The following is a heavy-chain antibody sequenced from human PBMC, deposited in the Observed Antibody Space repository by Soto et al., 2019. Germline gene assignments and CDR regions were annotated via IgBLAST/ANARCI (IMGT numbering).Heavy chain of an antibody. CDR2: ISYDGSNK. J-gene: IGHJ4*02. Sequence: QVQLVESGGGVVQPGTSLRLSCAASGFTFSSYAIHWVRQAPGKGLEWVAVISYDGSNKNYADSVKGRFTISRDNSNHTVYLQMDSLRAEDTAVYYCAKDFLLWGSFPDPGASDYWGQGTLVIVSS. CDR3: AKDFLLWGSFPDPGASDY. D-gene: IGHD3-16*01. CDR1: GFTFSSYA. V-gene: IGHV3-30*18.